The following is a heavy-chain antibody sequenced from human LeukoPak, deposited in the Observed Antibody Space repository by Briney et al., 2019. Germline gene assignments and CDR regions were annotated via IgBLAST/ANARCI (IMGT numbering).Heavy chain of an antibody. CDR2: INPNSGGT. V-gene: IGHV1-2*02. J-gene: IGHJ6*03. CDR3: ARGSATSSGFYYYYYYMDV. Sequence: ASVKVSCKASGYTFTGYYMHWVRQAPGQGLEWMGWINPNSGGTNYAQKFQGRVTMTRDTSISTAYMELSRLRSDDTAVYYCARGSATSSGFYYYYYYMDVWGKGTTVTVSS. D-gene: IGHD6-19*01. CDR1: GYTFTGYY.